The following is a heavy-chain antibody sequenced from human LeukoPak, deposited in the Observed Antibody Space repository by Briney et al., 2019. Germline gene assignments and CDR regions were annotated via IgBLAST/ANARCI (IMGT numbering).Heavy chain of an antibody. Sequence: PSETLSLTCTFSGASISDYYWNWIRQPPGKGLEWIGYIYYSGTTNYNPSLKSRVTISVDTSKNQFSLKLSSVTAADTAVYYCARGVYIAAAQYGYWGQGTLVTVSS. CDR3: ARGVYIAAAQYGY. J-gene: IGHJ4*02. V-gene: IGHV4-59*01. CDR2: IYYSGTT. CDR1: GASISDYY. D-gene: IGHD6-13*01.